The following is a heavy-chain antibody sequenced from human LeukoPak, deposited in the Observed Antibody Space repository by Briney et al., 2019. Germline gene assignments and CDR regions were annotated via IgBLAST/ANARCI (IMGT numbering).Heavy chain of an antibody. J-gene: IGHJ5*02. CDR1: GYTFTSND. CDR2: MNPHSGTT. D-gene: IGHD2-2*01. V-gene: IGHV1-8*01. Sequence: ASVKVSCKASGYTFTSNDINWVRQATGQGLEWMGWMNPHSGTTGYAQKFQGRVTMTWDTSMSTAYMELSSLTSDDTAVYYCARIPQRVSHNWFDPWGQGTLVTVSS. CDR3: ARIPQRVSHNWFDP.